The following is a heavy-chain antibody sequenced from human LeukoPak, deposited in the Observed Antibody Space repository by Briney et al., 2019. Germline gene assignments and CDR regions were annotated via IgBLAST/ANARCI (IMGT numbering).Heavy chain of an antibody. D-gene: IGHD3-22*01. J-gene: IGHJ6*03. CDR1: GGSISSYY. CDR3: ARRSNYYDSSGYYYYYYMDV. V-gene: IGHV4-59*01. CDR2: IYYSGST. Sequence: SETLSLTCTVSGGSISSYYWSWIRQPPGKGLEWIGYIYYSGSTNYNPSLKSRVTISVDTSKNQFSLKLSSVTAADTAVYYCARRSNYYDSSGYYYYYYMDVWGKGTTVIVSS.